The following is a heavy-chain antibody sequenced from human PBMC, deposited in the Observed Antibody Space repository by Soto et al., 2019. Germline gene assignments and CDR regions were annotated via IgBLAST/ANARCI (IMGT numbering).Heavy chain of an antibody. V-gene: IGHV5-51*01. Sequence: GESLKISCKGSGYIFTNYWIGWVRQMPGKRLEWMGIIYPGDSDTKYSPSFQGQVTISADKSITTAYLQWSSLKASDTAMYYCASLSYYDSSGAFDYWGQGTLVTVS. CDR2: IYPGDSDT. CDR1: GYIFTNYW. CDR3: ASLSYYDSSGAFDY. J-gene: IGHJ4*02. D-gene: IGHD3-22*01.